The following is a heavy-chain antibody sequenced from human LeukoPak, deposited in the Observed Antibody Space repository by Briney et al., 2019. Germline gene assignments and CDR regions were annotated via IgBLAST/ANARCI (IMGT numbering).Heavy chain of an antibody. V-gene: IGHV4-59*12. Sequence: SETLSLTCTVSGGSISSYYWSWIRQPPGKGLEWIGYIYYSVSTNYNPSLKSRVTISVDTSKNQFSLKLSSVTAADTAVYYCARANNCSSTSCYAQFDYWGQGTLVTVSS. J-gene: IGHJ4*02. CDR2: IYYSVST. D-gene: IGHD2-2*01. CDR3: ARANNCSSTSCYAQFDY. CDR1: GGSISSYY.